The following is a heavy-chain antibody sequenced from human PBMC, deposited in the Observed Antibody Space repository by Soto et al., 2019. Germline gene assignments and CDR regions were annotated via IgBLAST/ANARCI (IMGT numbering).Heavy chain of an antibody. D-gene: IGHD3-3*01. J-gene: IGHJ6*02. CDR2: IYYSGST. V-gene: IGHV4-59*01. CDR1: GGSISSYY. CDR3: ARTQDRCFWSGYSPPYYYYYYGMDV. Sequence: NPSETLSLTCTVSGGSISSYYWSWIRQPPGKGLEWIGYIYYSGSTNYNPSLKSRVTISVDTSKNQFSLKLSSVTAADTAVYYCARTQDRCFWSGYSPPYYYYYYGMDVWGQGTTVTVSS.